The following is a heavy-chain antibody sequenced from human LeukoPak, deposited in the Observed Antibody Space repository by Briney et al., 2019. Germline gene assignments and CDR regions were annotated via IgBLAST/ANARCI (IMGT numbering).Heavy chain of an antibody. J-gene: IGHJ4*02. Sequence: GGSLRLSYTAYGFILSTYSMKRVRQAPGKGLEWVSSISSDSNHIYYADSVQGRFTISRENAKKSLYLQMNRLRAEDTAEYYCTTCGTNGGYYFDSWGQGTLVTVSS. V-gene: IGHV3-21*01. D-gene: IGHD7-27*01. CDR2: ISSDSNHI. CDR3: TTCGTNGGYYFDS. CDR1: GFILSTYS.